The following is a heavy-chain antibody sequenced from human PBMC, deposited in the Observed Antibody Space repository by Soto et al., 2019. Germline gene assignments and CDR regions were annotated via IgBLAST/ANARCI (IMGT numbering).Heavy chain of an antibody. Sequence: GASVKVSCKASGYAFTSYAMHWVRQAPGQRLEWMGWINAGNGNTKYSQKFQGRVTITRDTSASTAYMELSSLRSEDTAVYYCAREGFGSSHVLTGYRGPYYFDYWGQGTLVTVSS. J-gene: IGHJ4*02. V-gene: IGHV1-3*01. CDR2: INAGNGNT. D-gene: IGHD3-9*01. CDR3: AREGFGSSHVLTGYRGPYYFDY. CDR1: GYAFTSYA.